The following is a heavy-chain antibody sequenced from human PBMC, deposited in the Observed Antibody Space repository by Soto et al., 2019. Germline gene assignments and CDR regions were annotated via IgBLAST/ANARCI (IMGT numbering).Heavy chain of an antibody. CDR2: INPSGGST. V-gene: IGHV1-46*01. Sequence: ASVNVSCKASGYTFTSYYMHWLRQAPGQGLEWMGIINPSGGSTSYAQKFQGRVTMTRDTSTSTVYMELSSLRSEDTAVYYCASSMITFGGVIASDYWGQGTLVTVSS. CDR3: ASSMITFGGVIASDY. CDR1: GYTFTSYY. J-gene: IGHJ4*02. D-gene: IGHD3-16*02.